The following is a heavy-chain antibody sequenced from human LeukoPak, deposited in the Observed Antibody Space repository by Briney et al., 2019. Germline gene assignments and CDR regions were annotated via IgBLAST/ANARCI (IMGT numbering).Heavy chain of an antibody. CDR2: TYYSGST. D-gene: IGHD6-19*01. CDR3: ARHSSAYVGPYFDF. CDR1: GGSISSSRYY. J-gene: IGHJ4*02. V-gene: IGHV4-39*07. Sequence: KPSETLSLTCTVSGGSISSSRYYWGWIRQPPGKGLEWIGSTYYSGSTYYNPSLKSRVTISVDTSKNQFSLKLSSVTAADTAVYFCARHSSAYVGPYFDFWGQGTVVTVSS.